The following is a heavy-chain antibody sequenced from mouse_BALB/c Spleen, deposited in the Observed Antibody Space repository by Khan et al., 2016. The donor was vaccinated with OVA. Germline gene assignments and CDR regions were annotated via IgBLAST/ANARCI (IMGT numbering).Heavy chain of an antibody. CDR2: INTYTGEP. CDR3: ARKNYSYDRYFDV. V-gene: IGHV9-3-1*01. D-gene: IGHD2-12*01. J-gene: IGHJ1*01. CDR1: GFTLTNYG. Sequence: QIQLVQSGPELKKPGETVKISCKASGFTLTNYGMSWVKQAPGKGLKWMGWINTYTGEPTNADDFKGRFAFSLETSASAAYLQINNLKNEDTATYSCARKNYSYDRYFDVWGAGTTVTVSS.